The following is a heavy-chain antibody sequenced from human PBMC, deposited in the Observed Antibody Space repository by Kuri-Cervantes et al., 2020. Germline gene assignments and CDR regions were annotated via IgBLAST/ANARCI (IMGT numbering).Heavy chain of an antibody. CDR3: ARVYDFWSGYYYFDY. D-gene: IGHD3-3*01. J-gene: IGHJ4*02. V-gene: IGHV3-33*01. Sequence: GESLKISCAASGFTFSSYGMHWVRQAPGKGLEWVAVIWYDGSNKYYADSVKGRFTISRDNSKNTLYLQMNSLRAEDTAVYYCARVYDFWSGYYYFDYWGQGTLVTVSS. CDR1: GFTFSSYG. CDR2: IWYDGSNK.